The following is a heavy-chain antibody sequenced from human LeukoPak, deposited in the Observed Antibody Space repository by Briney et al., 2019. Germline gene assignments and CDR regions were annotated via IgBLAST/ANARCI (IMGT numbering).Heavy chain of an antibody. CDR1: GYTFTSYG. CDR2: ISAYNGNT. D-gene: IGHD6-13*01. V-gene: IGHV1-18*01. Sequence: GASVKVSCKASGYTFTSYGISWVRQAPGQGLEWMGWISAYNGNTNYAQKLQGRVTMTRDTSISTAYMELSRLRSDDTAVYYCARAGRRIAAAGYHWFDPWGQGTLVTVSS. J-gene: IGHJ5*02. CDR3: ARAGRRIAAAGYHWFDP.